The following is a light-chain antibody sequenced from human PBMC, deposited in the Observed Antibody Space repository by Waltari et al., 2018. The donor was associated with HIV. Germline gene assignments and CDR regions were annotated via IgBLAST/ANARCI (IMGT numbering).Light chain of an antibody. Sequence: QSALTQPASMSGSPGQSITISCSGTSSDVGSYNLVSWYQQHPGKVPKLIIYEVTKRPSDVSNRFSASKSCDTASLTISGLQPEDEADYYCCSYAGVDTPVVFGGGTKLTVL. CDR3: CSYAGVDTPVV. CDR2: EVT. J-gene: IGLJ2*01. CDR1: SSDVGSYNL. V-gene: IGLV2-23*02.